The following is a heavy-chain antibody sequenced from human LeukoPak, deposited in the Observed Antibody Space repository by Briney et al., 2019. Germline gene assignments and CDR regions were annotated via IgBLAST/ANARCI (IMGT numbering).Heavy chain of an antibody. Sequence: KPGGSLRLSCAASGFTFSSYSMNWVRQARGKGLEWVSSIRSSSSYIYYADSVKGRFTISRDSAKNSLYLQMNSLRAEDTAVYYCARDLVGRLNNMVRGVNGYWGQGTLVTVSS. CDR3: ARDLVGRLNNMVRGVNGY. CDR1: GFTFSSYS. CDR2: IRSSSSYI. V-gene: IGHV3-21*01. D-gene: IGHD3-10*01. J-gene: IGHJ4*02.